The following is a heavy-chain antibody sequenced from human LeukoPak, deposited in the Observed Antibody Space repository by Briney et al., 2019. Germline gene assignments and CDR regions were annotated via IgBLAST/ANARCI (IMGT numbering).Heavy chain of an antibody. J-gene: IGHJ5*02. D-gene: IGHD5-12*01. CDR1: GYTFTVYY. V-gene: IGHV1-2*02. Sequence: ASVKGSCKASGYTFTVYYMHWVRQAPGQGLEWMGWINPNSGGTNYAQKFQGRVTMTRDTSISTAYMELSRLRSDDTAVYYCARDPVDIVATRSWFDPWGQGTLVTVSS. CDR2: INPNSGGT. CDR3: ARDPVDIVATRSWFDP.